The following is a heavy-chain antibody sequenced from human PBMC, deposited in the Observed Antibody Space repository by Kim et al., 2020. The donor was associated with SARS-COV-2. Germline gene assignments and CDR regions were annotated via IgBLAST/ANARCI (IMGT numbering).Heavy chain of an antibody. Sequence: NPSLKSRVTISVDTSKNQFSLKLSSVTAADTAVYYCARGEEGYSSGWYFDYWGQGTLVTVSS. J-gene: IGHJ4*02. D-gene: IGHD6-19*01. V-gene: IGHV4-59*09. CDR3: ARGEEGYSSGWYFDY.